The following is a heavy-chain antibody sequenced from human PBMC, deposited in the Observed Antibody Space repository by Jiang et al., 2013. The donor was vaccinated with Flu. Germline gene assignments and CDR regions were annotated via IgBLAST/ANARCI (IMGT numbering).Heavy chain of an antibody. J-gene: IGHJ4*02. Sequence: GYTFTSYGISWVRQAPGQGLEWMGWISAYNGNTNYAQKLQGRVTMTTDTSTSTAYMELRSLRSDDTAVYYCARDLFIDGSGGSCQGLWDQGTLVTVSS. CDR2: ISAYNGNT. V-gene: IGHV1-18*01. CDR3: ARDLFIDGSGGSCQGL. D-gene: IGHD2-15*01. CDR1: GYTFTSYG.